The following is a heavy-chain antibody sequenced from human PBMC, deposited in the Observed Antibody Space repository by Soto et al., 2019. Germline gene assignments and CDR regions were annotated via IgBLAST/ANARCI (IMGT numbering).Heavy chain of an antibody. CDR2: MNPNSGNT. D-gene: IGHD1-26*01. V-gene: IGHV1-8*01. J-gene: IGHJ5*02. CDR1: GYTFTSYD. CDR3: ARGRATNWFDP. Sequence: QVQLVQSGAEVKKPGASVKVSCKASGYTFTSYDINWVRQATGQGLEWMGWMNPNSGNTGYAQKFQGRVTMTTNTPTSTAYMELSSLRSADTAGDDCARGRATNWFDPWGQGTLVTVSS.